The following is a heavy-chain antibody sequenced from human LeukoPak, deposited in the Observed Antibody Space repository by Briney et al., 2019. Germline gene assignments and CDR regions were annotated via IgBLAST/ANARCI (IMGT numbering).Heavy chain of an antibody. V-gene: IGHV3-23*01. Sequence: GGSLRLSCAASGFTFSSYAMSWVRQAPGKGLEWVSAISGSGGSTYYADSVKGRFTISRDNSKNTLYLQMNSLRAEDTAVYYCAKDRASSSWYYWFDPWGKGTLVTVSS. J-gene: IGHJ5*02. D-gene: IGHD6-13*01. CDR1: GFTFSSYA. CDR3: AKDRASSSWYYWFDP. CDR2: ISGSGGST.